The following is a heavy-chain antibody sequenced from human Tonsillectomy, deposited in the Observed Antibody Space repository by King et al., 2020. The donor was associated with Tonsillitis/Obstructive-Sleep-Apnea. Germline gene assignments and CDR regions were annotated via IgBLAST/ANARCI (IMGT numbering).Heavy chain of an antibody. Sequence: VQLVESGGGVVQPGRSLRLSCAASGFTFSSYAMHWVRQAPGKGLEWVAAVSYDGSNKYYADSVKGRFTISRDNSKNSLYLQMNSLRAEDTAVYYCARGSVPQWELMDAFDIWGQGTMVTVSS. V-gene: IGHV3-30*04. CDR2: VSYDGSNK. J-gene: IGHJ3*02. CDR3: ARGSVPQWELMDAFDI. CDR1: GFTFSSYA. D-gene: IGHD1-26*01.